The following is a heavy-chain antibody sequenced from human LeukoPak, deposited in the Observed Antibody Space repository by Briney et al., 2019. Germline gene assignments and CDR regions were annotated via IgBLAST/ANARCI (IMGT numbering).Heavy chain of an antibody. Sequence: GGSLRLSCAASGFTFDDYGLSWVRQAPGKGLEWVSAIRGTGTSTYYADSVKGWFTISRDNSKNTLYLQMNSLRAEDTAVYYCAKVTYGSGTYGAFDYWGQGTLVTVSS. CDR3: AKVTYGSGTYGAFDY. V-gene: IGHV3-23*01. CDR2: IRGTGTST. J-gene: IGHJ4*02. D-gene: IGHD3-10*01. CDR1: GFTFDDYG.